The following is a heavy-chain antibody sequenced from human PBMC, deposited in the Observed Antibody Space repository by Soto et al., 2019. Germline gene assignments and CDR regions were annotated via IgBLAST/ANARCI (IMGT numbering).Heavy chain of an antibody. J-gene: IGHJ5*02. CDR1: GGSISSSSYF. Sequence: SETLSLTCTVSGGSISSSSYFWGWIRQPPGKGLEWIGYIYHSGSTYYNPSLKSRVTVSLDTSKNQFSLKLSSVTAADTAVYYCARHRSDFWFDPWGQGTLVTVSS. D-gene: IGHD2-15*01. V-gene: IGHV4-39*01. CDR2: IYHSGST. CDR3: ARHRSDFWFDP.